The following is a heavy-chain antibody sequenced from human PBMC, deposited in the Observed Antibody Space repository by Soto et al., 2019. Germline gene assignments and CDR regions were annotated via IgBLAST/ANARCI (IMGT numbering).Heavy chain of an antibody. Sequence: TSVKVSCKASVYAFTWFNMHWVRQAPGQRLERMGWINAGNGNTKYSQKFQGRVTFTRDTSANTAYMELSSLISEDTAVYYCARPKDYDDCLDLWGQGTLVTVSS. V-gene: IGHV1-3*01. CDR3: ARPKDYDDCLDL. J-gene: IGHJ4*02. D-gene: IGHD3-22*01. CDR1: VYAFTWFN. CDR2: INAGNGNT.